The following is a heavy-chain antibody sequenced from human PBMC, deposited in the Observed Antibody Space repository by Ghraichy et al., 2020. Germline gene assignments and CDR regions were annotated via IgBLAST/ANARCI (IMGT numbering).Heavy chain of an antibody. CDR2: IYYSGST. J-gene: IGHJ3*02. CDR3: ARGSPVADYAFDI. D-gene: IGHD6-19*01. V-gene: IGHV4-31*03. CDR1: GGSISSGGYY. Sequence: SQTLSLTCTVSGGSISSGGYYWSWIRQHPGKGLEWIGYIYYSGSTYYNPSLKSRVTISVDTSKNQFSLKLSSVTAADTAVYYCARGSPVADYAFDIWGQGTMVTVSS.